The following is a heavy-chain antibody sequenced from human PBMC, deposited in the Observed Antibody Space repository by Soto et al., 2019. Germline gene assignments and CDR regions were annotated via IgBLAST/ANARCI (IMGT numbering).Heavy chain of an antibody. CDR2: MDPITVGT. J-gene: IGHJ6*02. CDR3: ARGREEAFGVILITYYAMDV. CDR1: GYNLGAYY. V-gene: IGHV1-2*07. Sequence: ASVKGSCKASGYNLGAYYTYWVRQAPGRGLEWVGLMDPITVGTDYEDRLRDRVTMTMDTSINTAYMELRRLRSDDTAIYYCARGREEAFGVILITYYAMDVWGQRNPVSLSS. D-gene: IGHD3-3*01.